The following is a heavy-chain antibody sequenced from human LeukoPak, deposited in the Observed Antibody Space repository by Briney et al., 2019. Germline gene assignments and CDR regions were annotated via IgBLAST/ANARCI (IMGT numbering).Heavy chain of an antibody. CDR1: GFTFSSYS. Sequence: GGSLRLSCAASGFTFSSYSMNWVRQAPGKGLEWVSSISSNSSYIYYADSVKGRFTISRDNAKNSLYLQMNSLRAEDTAVYYCARDRGSYFNYFDYWGQGTLVTVSS. CDR3: ARDRGSYFNYFDY. D-gene: IGHD1-26*01. CDR2: ISSNSSYI. J-gene: IGHJ4*02. V-gene: IGHV3-21*01.